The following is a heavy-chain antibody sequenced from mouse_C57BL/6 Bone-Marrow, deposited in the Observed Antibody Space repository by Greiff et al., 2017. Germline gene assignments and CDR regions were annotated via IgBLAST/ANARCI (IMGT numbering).Heavy chain of an antibody. V-gene: IGHV1-9*01. D-gene: IGHD2-14*01. Sequence: VQLQQSGAELMKPGASVMLSCKATGYSFTGYWFEWVKQRPGPGLEWIGEILPGSGSTNYNEKFKAKATFTADTSSNTAYMQLISLTTEDSAIYYGARWYRGYYYAMDYWGQGTSVTVSS. CDR3: ARWYRGYYYAMDY. CDR1: GYSFTGYW. J-gene: IGHJ4*01. CDR2: ILPGSGST.